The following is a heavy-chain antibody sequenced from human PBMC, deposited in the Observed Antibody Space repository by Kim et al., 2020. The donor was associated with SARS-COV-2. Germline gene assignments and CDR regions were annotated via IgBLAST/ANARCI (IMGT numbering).Heavy chain of an antibody. CDR1: GVAFSNYA. CDR3: ALKGLFGSRY. V-gene: IGHV3-23*01. Sequence: GGSLRLSCTVSGVAFSNYAMTWVRQVPEKGLEWVSAVSRSGDKTYYADSVKGRFTISRDNSKSTLYLQMNSLRAEDTAIYYCALKGLFGSRYGGQGTLVTVSS. J-gene: IGHJ4*02. D-gene: IGHD3-22*01. CDR2: VSRSGDKT.